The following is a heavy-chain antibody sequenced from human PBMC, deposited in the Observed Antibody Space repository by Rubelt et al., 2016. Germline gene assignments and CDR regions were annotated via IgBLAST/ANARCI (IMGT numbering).Heavy chain of an antibody. CDR1: GGSFSGYY. CDR2: INHSGST. J-gene: IGHJ5*02. V-gene: IGHV4-34*01. Sequence: QVQLQQWGAGLLKPSETLSLTCAVYGGSFSGYYWSWIRQPPGKGLEWIGEINHSGSTNYNPSLKSRVTISVDTSKNQFSLKLSSVTAPDTAVYYCARGPSPHNWFDPWGQGTLVTVSS. CDR3: ARGPSPHNWFDP.